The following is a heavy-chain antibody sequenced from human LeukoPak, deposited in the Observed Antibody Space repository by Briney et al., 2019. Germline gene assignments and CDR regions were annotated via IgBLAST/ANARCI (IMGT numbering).Heavy chain of an antibody. D-gene: IGHD6-13*01. J-gene: IGHJ5*02. CDR1: RFTFSSYS. CDR3: ARESSSWYNWFDP. CDR2: ISSSSSYI. Sequence: PGGSLRFSCAASRFTFSSYSMNWLGQAPGKGLEWVSYISSSSSYIYYADSVKGRFSISRDNSKNTLYLHMNSLRAEDTAVYYFARESSSWYNWFDPWGQGTLVTVSS. V-gene: IGHV3-21*04.